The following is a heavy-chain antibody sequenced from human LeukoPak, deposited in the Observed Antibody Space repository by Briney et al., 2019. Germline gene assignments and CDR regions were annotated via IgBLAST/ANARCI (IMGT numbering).Heavy chain of an antibody. CDR3: AAYYGSAFDI. Sequence: GASLQISCKGSGYRFTSYWIGGVRPLPGKGLEWMGIIYPGDSDTRYSPSFQGQVTISADKSISTAYLQWSSLKASDTAMYYCAAYYGSAFDIWGQGTMVTVSS. CDR1: GYRFTSYW. D-gene: IGHD2-21*01. V-gene: IGHV5-51*01. J-gene: IGHJ3*02. CDR2: IYPGDSDT.